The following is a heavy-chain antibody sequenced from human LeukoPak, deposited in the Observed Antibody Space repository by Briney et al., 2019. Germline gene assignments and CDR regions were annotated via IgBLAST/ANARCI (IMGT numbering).Heavy chain of an antibody. V-gene: IGHV4-34*01. Sequence: SETLSLTCAVYGGSFSGYYWSWIRQPPGKGLEWIGEINHSGSTNYNPSLKSRVTISVDTSKNQFSLKLSSVTAADTAVYYCARDLWRLQPSRYFDPWGQGTLVTVSS. J-gene: IGHJ4*02. CDR1: GGSFSGYY. D-gene: IGHD5-24*01. CDR2: INHSGST. CDR3: ARDLWRLQPSRYFDP.